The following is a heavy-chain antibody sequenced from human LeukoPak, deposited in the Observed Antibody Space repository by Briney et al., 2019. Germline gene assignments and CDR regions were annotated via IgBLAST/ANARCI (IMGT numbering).Heavy chain of an antibody. J-gene: IGHJ4*02. CDR3: AREDLEMATIIDY. CDR2: TDYRGGI. D-gene: IGHD5-24*01. Sequence: SETLSLTCTVSGGSISSPPYSWGWIRQPPGEGLEWIGSTDYRGGINYNPSLKSRVTISEDTSKNQFSLKLSSVTAADTAVYYCAREDLEMATIIDYWGQGTLVTVSS. V-gene: IGHV4-39*07. CDR1: GGSISSPPYS.